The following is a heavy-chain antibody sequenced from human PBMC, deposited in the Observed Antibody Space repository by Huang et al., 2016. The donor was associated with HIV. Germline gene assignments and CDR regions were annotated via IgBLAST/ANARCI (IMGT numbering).Heavy chain of an antibody. CDR2: IIPIFGTA. Sequence: QVLLVQSGAEVKKPGSSVRVSCKASGDTFSNYAISWLRQATGQGLEWLGGIIPIFGTANDAQKFMCRVTITADDSTSTAYMELNSLTSEDTAVYYWAREVDSSMVTNWFGPWGQGTLVTVSS. D-gene: IGHD5-18*01. J-gene: IGHJ5*02. V-gene: IGHV1-69*13. CDR1: GDTFSNYA. CDR3: AREVDSSMVTNWFGP.